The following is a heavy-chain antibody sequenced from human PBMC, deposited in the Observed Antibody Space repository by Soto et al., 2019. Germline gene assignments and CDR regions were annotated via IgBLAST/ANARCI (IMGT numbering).Heavy chain of an antibody. Sequence: GASVKVSCKASGYTFTSSDTNWVRQATGQGLERMGWMNPNTGNTGYAQKFQGRITLTRSTSISTAYLELGSLNSDDSAVYYCARGLYRPIAASWVYYYYGMDVWGQGTTVTVSS. V-gene: IGHV1-8*01. CDR2: MNPNTGNT. J-gene: IGHJ6*02. CDR1: GYTFTSSD. D-gene: IGHD6-13*01. CDR3: ARGLYRPIAASWVYYYYGMDV.